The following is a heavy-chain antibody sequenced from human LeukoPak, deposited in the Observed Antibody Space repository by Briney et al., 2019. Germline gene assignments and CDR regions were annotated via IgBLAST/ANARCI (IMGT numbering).Heavy chain of an antibody. D-gene: IGHD5-12*01. CDR3: ARYRGGSGYHFDY. CDR2: IYHSGIT. CDR1: GGSISSSNW. J-gene: IGHJ4*02. V-gene: IGHV4-4*02. Sequence: SETLSLTCAVSGGSISSSNWWSWVRQPPGKGLECICEIYHSGITNYNPSLKSRVTISVDTTNNQFSLKLSSTTAADTSVYYCARYRGGSGYHFDYWGQGTLVTVSS.